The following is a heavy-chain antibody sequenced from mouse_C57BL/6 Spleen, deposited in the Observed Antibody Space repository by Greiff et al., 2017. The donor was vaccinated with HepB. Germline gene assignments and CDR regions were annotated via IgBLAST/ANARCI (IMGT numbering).Heavy chain of an antibody. D-gene: IGHD2-5*01. CDR1: GFTFSSYA. CDR3: ARDLDYSIYEGFAY. J-gene: IGHJ3*01. Sequence: EVQRVESGGGLVKPGGSLKLSCAASGFTFSSYAMSWVRQTPEKRLEWVATISDGGSYTYYPDNVKGRFTISRDNAKNNLYLQMSHLKSEDTAMYYCARDLDYSIYEGFAYWGQGTLVTVSA. CDR2: ISDGGSYT. V-gene: IGHV5-4*01.